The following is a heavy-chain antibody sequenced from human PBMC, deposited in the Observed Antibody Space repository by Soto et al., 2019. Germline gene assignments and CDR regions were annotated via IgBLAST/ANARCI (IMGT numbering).Heavy chain of an antibody. CDR2: INAGNGNT. J-gene: IGHJ5*02. V-gene: IGHV1-3*01. CDR3: ARESSGGIVVVPAAPPILDWFDT. CDR1: GYTFTSYA. D-gene: IGHD2-2*01. Sequence: GASVKVSCKASGYTFTSYAMHWVRQAPGQRLEWMGWINAGNGNTNYAQKLQGRVTMTTDTSTSTAYMELRSLRSDDTAVYYCARESSGGIVVVPAAPPILDWFDTWGQGTLVTVSS.